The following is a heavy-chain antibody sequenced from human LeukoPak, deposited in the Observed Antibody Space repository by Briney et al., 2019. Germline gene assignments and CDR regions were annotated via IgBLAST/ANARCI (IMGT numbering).Heavy chain of an antibody. D-gene: IGHD6-6*01. J-gene: IGHJ5*02. CDR1: GFTFSNYW. V-gene: IGHV3-74*01. CDR3: ASSVGDSSSSNWFDP. CDR2: IKTDGSGA. Sequence: GRSLRLSCAASGFTFSNYWMHWVRQAPGKGLVWVSRIKTDGSGAGYADSVKGRFTISRDNAKNTLFLQMNSLRAEDTAVYYCASSVGDSSSSNWFDPWGQGTLVTVSS.